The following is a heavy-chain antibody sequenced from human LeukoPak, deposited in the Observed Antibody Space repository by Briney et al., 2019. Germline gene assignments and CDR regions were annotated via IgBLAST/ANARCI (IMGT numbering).Heavy chain of an antibody. Sequence: PGGSLRLSCTVSGFTVSSNSMSWVRQAPGKGLEWVAVISYDGIDKYYADSVKGRFTISRDNSKNTLYLQMNSLKSEDTAVYYCAKGSCSSTTCLKTDWGQGAPVTVSS. J-gene: IGHJ4*02. CDR3: AKGSCSSTTCLKTD. CDR1: GFTVSSNS. CDR2: ISYDGIDK. V-gene: IGHV3-30*18. D-gene: IGHD2-2*01.